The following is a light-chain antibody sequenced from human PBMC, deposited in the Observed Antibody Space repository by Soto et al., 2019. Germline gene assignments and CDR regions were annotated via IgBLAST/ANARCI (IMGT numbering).Light chain of an antibody. CDR1: QSVSSSF. CDR2: GAS. Sequence: EIGLTQSPCTVSLSPGERATLSCRASQSVSSSFLAWYQQKPGQAPRLLIYGASNRATGIPDRFSGSGSGTDFTLTISRLEPEDFAVYYCQQYATSPWTFGQGTKVDIK. CDR3: QQYATSPWT. V-gene: IGKV3-20*01. J-gene: IGKJ1*01.